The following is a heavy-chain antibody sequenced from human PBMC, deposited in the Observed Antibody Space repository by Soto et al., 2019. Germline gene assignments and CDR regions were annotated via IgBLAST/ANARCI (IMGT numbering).Heavy chain of an antibody. CDR3: ARVGIYDYMWGSYTGSDY. J-gene: IGHJ4*02. V-gene: IGHV1-18*01. D-gene: IGHD3-16*01. CDR2: ISAYNGHT. Sequence: QVQLVQSGAEVKKPGASVKVSCKASGYTFTSYGIRWVRQAPGHGLEGMGWISAYNGHTNYAQKLQGRVTMTTDTSTSTAYMELRSLRSDDTAVYYCARVGIYDYMWGSYTGSDYWGQGTLVTVST. CDR1: GYTFTSYG.